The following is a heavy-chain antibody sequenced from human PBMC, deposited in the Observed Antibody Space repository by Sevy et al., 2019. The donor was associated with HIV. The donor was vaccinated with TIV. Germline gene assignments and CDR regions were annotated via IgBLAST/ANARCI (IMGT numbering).Heavy chain of an antibody. D-gene: IGHD4-17*01. CDR3: GTEYGDYVGLF. CDR1: GYTLTELS. V-gene: IGHV1-24*01. Sequence: ASVKVSCKVSGYTLTELSMHWVRQAPGKGLEWMGGFDPEDGERIYSQKFQGRVTMTEDTSTDTAYMELSSLRSEDTAVYYCGTEYGDYVGLFWGQGTLVTVSS. CDR2: FDPEDGER. J-gene: IGHJ4*02.